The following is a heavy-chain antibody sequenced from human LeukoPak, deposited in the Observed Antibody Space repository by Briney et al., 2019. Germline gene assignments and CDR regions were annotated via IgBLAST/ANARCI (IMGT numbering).Heavy chain of an antibody. CDR3: AKVSYGVLDY. CDR1: GFTFSSYA. V-gene: IGHV3-23*01. Sequence: GGSLRLSCAASGFTFSSYAMGWVRQTPRKGLEWVSSISGSGGSTYYADAVKGRFAISRGNSKNTLSLQMNSLRAEDTAIYYCAKVSYGVLDYWGQGTLVTVSS. D-gene: IGHD4-17*01. J-gene: IGHJ4*02. CDR2: ISGSGGST.